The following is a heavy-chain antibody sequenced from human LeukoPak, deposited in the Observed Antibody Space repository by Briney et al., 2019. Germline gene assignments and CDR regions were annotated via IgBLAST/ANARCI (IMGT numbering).Heavy chain of an antibody. CDR3: ARDKGSDYGMDV. Sequence: NSGGSLRLSCAASGFTFSDYYMSWIRQAPGKGLEWVSYISSSSSYTNYADSVKGRFTISRDNAKNSLYLQMNSLRAEDTAVYYCARDKGSDYGMDVWGQGTTVTVSS. J-gene: IGHJ6*02. D-gene: IGHD3-10*01. CDR2: ISSSSSYT. V-gene: IGHV3-11*06. CDR1: GFTFSDYY.